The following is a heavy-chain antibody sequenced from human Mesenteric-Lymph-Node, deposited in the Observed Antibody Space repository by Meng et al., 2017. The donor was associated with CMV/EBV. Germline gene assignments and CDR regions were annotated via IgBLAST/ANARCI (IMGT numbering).Heavy chain of an antibody. V-gene: IGHV3-23*03. J-gene: IGHJ4*02. CDR2: IYSGAGTT. Sequence: GGSLRLSCAASGFTFSSYAMSWVRQAPGKGLEWASVIYSGAGTTYYADSVKGRFTVSRDNSKNTLYLQMNSLRAEDTAVYYCAKEGTIVLEAYFDYWGQGTLVTVSS. CDR1: GFTFSSYA. D-gene: IGHD4/OR15-4a*01. CDR3: AKEGTIVLEAYFDY.